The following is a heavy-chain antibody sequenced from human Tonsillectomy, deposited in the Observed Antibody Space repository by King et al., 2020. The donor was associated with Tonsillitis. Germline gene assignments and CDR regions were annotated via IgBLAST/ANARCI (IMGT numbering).Heavy chain of an antibody. CDR1: GDSVRSGDYY. CDR3: ARLPLVWFGESGGMDV. V-gene: IGHV4-30-4*01. Sequence: LQLQESGPGLVKPSQTLSLTCTVSGDSVRSGDYYWNWIRQPPGKGLEWIAYIYYSGTTHYNPSLNSRLSISIDTSNNQFSLKLNSVPAADTAVYYCARLPLVWFGESGGMDVWGQGTTVTVSS. J-gene: IGHJ6*02. D-gene: IGHD3-10*01. CDR2: IYYSGTT.